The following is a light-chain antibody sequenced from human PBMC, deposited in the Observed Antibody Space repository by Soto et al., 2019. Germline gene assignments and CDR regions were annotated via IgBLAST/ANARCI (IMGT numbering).Light chain of an antibody. CDR2: DAS. CDR1: QSVSSY. CDR3: QQLYNGPRVT. V-gene: IGKV3-11*01. J-gene: IGKJ4*01. Sequence: EVVMTQSPATLSLSPGERATLSCRASQSVSSYLAWYQRKPGQAPRLLIYDASNRAPGIPARFSGSGSGTDFPLTISGLGPEDFAVYYCQQLYNGPRVTFAGGTKVETK.